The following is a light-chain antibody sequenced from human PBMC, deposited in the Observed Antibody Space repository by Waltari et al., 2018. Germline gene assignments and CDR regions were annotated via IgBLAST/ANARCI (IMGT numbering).Light chain of an antibody. CDR2: DTS. Sequence: DIVFTQSPAPLSLSPGERATLSCWASQSVSNYLAWYQQKPGQAPRLLIYDTSNRATGIPARFSGSGFGTDFTLTITSLEPEDFAVYYCQQRRPWPLTFGGGTKVEIK. J-gene: IGKJ4*01. CDR3: QQRRPWPLT. CDR1: QSVSNY. V-gene: IGKV3-11*01.